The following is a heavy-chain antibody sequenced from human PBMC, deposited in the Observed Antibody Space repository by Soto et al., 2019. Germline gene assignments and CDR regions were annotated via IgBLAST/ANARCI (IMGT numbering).Heavy chain of an antibody. CDR1: GSTFNTDA. J-gene: IGHJ6*02. CDR2: LIPIFGAP. CDR3: ARVVGASTPHDFYGMDV. D-gene: IGHD1-26*01. V-gene: IGHV1-69*13. Sequence: SVKVSCKASGSTFNTDAIGWVRQAPGQGLEWMGALIPIFGAPTYAQRFQGRLTTTADESTRKAYMDLSSLGSEDTAVYYCARVVGASTPHDFYGMDVCGQGTMVTVS.